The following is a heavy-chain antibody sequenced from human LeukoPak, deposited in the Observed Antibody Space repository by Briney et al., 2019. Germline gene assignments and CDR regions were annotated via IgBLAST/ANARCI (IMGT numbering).Heavy chain of an antibody. CDR1: GFTFRSYG. CDR3: ARDCSGGSCDAFDI. D-gene: IGHD2-15*01. V-gene: IGHV3-33*01. Sequence: GRSLRLSCAASGFTFRSYGMHWVRQAPGKGREWVAVIWYDGSNKYYADSVKGRFTTSRDNSKNTLYLQMNSLRAEDTAVYYCARDCSGGSCDAFDIWGQGTMVTVSS. J-gene: IGHJ3*02. CDR2: IWYDGSNK.